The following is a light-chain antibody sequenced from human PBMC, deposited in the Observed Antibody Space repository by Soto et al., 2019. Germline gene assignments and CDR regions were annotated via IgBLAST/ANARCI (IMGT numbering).Light chain of an antibody. CDR1: QSVSSN. CDR2: GAS. CDR3: QQYTGPPTT. J-gene: IGKJ5*01. V-gene: IGKV3D-15*01. Sequence: EIVMTQSPATLSVGPGERATLSCRASQSVSSNLAWYQQRPGQAPRLLIYGASTRAAGIPDRFSGSGSGTDFTLTITRLEPEDSAVYFCQQYTGPPTTFGQGTRLEIK.